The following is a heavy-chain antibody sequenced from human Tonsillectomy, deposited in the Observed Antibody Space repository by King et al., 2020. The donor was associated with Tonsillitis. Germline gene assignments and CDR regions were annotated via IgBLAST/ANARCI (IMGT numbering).Heavy chain of an antibody. CDR3: ARHPTMVTTADY. D-gene: IGHD4-17*01. Sequence: QLQESGPGLVKPSETLSLTCTVSGGSISSSSYYWGWIRQPPGKGLEWIGSIYYSGSTYYNPSLKSRVTISVDTSKNQFSLKLSSVTAADTAVYYCARHPTMVTTADYWGQGTPVTVSS. CDR1: GGSISSSSYY. V-gene: IGHV4-39*01. J-gene: IGHJ4*02. CDR2: IYYSGST.